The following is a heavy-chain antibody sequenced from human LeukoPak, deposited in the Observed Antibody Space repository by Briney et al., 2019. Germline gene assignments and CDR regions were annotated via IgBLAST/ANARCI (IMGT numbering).Heavy chain of an antibody. CDR1: GGTFSSYA. Sequence: SVKVSCKASGGTFSSYAISWVRQAPGQGLEWMGGIIPIFGTANHAQKFQGRVTITADESTSTAYMELSSLRSEDTAVYYCALGQSAVAGVDYWGQGTLVTVSS. CDR2: IIPIFGTA. CDR3: ALGQSAVAGVDY. D-gene: IGHD6-19*01. J-gene: IGHJ4*02. V-gene: IGHV1-69*01.